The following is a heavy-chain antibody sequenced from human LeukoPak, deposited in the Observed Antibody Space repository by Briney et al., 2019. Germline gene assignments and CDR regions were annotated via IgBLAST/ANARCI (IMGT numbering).Heavy chain of an antibody. Sequence: PGGSLRLSCAASGFPFSAYEMNWVRQAPGKGLEWVSYISSTGSTIYYADSVKGRFTISRDNAKNSLYLQMNSLRAEDTAVYYCARASSGWYNWFDPWGQGTLVTVSS. CDR3: ARASSGWYNWFDP. CDR2: ISSTGSTI. D-gene: IGHD6-19*01. J-gene: IGHJ5*02. V-gene: IGHV3-48*03. CDR1: GFPFSAYE.